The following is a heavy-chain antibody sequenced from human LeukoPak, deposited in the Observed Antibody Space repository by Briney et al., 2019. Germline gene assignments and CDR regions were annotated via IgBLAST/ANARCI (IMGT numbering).Heavy chain of an antibody. V-gene: IGHV3-48*01. Sequence: PGGSLRLSYAASGFTFSSYSMNWVRQAPGKGLEWVSYISSSSRTIYYADSVKGRFTISRDTAKNSLYLQMNSLRAEDTAVYYCAREILEPGKTLTYWGQGSLITVSS. CDR3: AREILEPGKTLTY. J-gene: IGHJ4*02. CDR1: GFTFSSYS. D-gene: IGHD1-14*01. CDR2: ISSSSRTI.